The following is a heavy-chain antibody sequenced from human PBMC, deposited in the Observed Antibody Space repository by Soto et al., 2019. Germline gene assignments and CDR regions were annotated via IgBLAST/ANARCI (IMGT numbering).Heavy chain of an antibody. CDR1: GFTVSSNY. CDR2: IYSGGST. Sequence: ESGGGLVQPGGSLRLSCAASGFTVSSNYMSWVRQAPGKGLEWVSVIYSGGSTYYADSVKGRFTISRDNSKNTLYLQMNSLRAEDTAVYYCAREGYCSGGSCYFDYWGQGTLVTVSS. V-gene: IGHV3-66*01. J-gene: IGHJ4*02. D-gene: IGHD2-15*01. CDR3: AREGYCSGGSCYFDY.